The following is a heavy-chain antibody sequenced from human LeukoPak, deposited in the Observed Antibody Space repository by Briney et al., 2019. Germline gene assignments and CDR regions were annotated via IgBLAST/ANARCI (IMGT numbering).Heavy chain of an antibody. CDR3: AELGITMIGGV. CDR1: GFTLSSYS. D-gene: IGHD3-10*02. Sequence: GGSLRLSCAASGFTLSSYSMNWVRQAPGKGLEWVSSISSSSSYIYYADSVKGRFTISRDSAKNSLYLQMNSLRAEDTAVYYCAELGITMIGGVWGKGTTVTISS. CDR2: ISSSSSYI. J-gene: IGHJ6*04. V-gene: IGHV3-21*01.